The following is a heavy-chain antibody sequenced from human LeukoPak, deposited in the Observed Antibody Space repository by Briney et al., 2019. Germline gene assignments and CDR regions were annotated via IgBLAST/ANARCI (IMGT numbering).Heavy chain of an antibody. CDR1: GFTFSGYS. V-gene: IGHV3-21*06. CDR3: TRSPDRDYSQTGSGRYVT. J-gene: IGHJ5*02. CDR2: LRSDSGYI. D-gene: IGHD6-19*01. Sequence: GGSLRLSCVASGFTFSGYSMNWIRQAPGRGLEWVSSLRSDSGYIYYADSVRGRFTASKDNAANSLNLHMTSLRADDTAVYFCTRSPDRDYSQTGSGRYVTWGQGTLVSVSS.